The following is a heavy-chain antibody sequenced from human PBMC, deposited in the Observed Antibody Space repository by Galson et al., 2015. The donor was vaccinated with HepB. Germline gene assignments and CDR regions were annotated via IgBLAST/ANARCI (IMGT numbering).Heavy chain of an antibody. CDR1: GYTFTGYY. Sequence: SVKVSCKASGYTFTGYYMHWVRQAPGQGLEWMGRINPNSGGTNYAQKFQGRVTMTRDTSISTAYMELSRLRSDDTAVYYCARAELSYIWGRYREGAFDIWGQGTMVTVSS. CDR2: INPNSGGT. D-gene: IGHD3-16*02. CDR3: ARAELSYIWGRYREGAFDI. V-gene: IGHV1-2*06. J-gene: IGHJ3*02.